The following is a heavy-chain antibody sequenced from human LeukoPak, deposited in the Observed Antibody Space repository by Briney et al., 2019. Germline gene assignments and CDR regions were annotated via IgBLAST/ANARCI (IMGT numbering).Heavy chain of an antibody. Sequence: PGGSLRLSCAASGFTFSSYSMNWVRQAPGKGLEWVSSISSSSSYIYYADSVKGRFTISRDNAKNSLYLQMNSLRAEDTAVYYCARDRHDYGDQTPAFDLWGRGTLVTVSS. D-gene: IGHD4-17*01. CDR1: GFTFSSYS. CDR3: ARDRHDYGDQTPAFDL. J-gene: IGHJ2*01. CDR2: ISSSSSYI. V-gene: IGHV3-21*01.